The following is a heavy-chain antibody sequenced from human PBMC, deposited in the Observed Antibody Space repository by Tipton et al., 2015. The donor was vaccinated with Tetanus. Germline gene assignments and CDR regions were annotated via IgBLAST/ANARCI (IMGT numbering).Heavy chain of an antibody. J-gene: IGHJ4*02. CDR3: ARDRRDFAYDSRGFYSPLYYFDN. V-gene: IGHV4-30-4*01. CDR2: ISHSGTT. Sequence: TLSLTCTVSGGSISSDAHYWSWIRQAPGKGLEWLGYISHSGTTNHNPSLMSRVTLSLDTARGQFSLKLTSVTAADAAVYFCARDRRDFAYDSRGFYSPLYYFDNWGQGLRVTVSS. D-gene: IGHD3-22*01. CDR1: GGSISSDAHY.